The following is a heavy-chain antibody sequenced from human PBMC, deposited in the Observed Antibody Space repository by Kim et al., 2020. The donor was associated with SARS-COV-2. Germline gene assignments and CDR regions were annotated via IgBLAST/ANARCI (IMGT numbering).Heavy chain of an antibody. CDR2: ISYDGSNK. CDR1: GFTFSSYG. V-gene: IGHV3-30*18. J-gene: IGHJ4*01. D-gene: IGHD6-19*01. CDR3: AKGREWEQWLVLAYFDY. Sequence: GGSLRLSCAASGFTFSSYGMHWVRQAPGKGLEWVAVISYDGSNKYYADSVKGRFTISRDNSKNTLYLQMNSLRAEDTAVYYCAKGREWEQWLVLAYFDY.